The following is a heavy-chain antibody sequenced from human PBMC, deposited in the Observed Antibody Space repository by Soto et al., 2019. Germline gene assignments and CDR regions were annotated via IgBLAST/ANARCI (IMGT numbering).Heavy chain of an antibody. V-gene: IGHV4-31*03. CDR2: IYYSGST. D-gene: IGHD3-3*01. J-gene: IGHJ3*02. CDR1: GGSISSGGYY. CDR3: ARFYDFWSGYYDHIDAFDI. Sequence: SETLSLTCTVSGGSISSGGYYWSWIRQHPGKGLEWIGYIYYSGSTYYNPSLKSRVTISVDTSKNQFSLKLSPVTAADTAVYYCARFYDFWSGYYDHIDAFDIWGQGTMVTVSS.